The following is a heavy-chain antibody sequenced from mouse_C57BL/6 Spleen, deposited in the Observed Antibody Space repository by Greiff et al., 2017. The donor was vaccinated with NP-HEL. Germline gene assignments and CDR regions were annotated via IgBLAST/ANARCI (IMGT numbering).Heavy chain of an antibody. J-gene: IGHJ2*01. CDR3: ANYYGSSFEGY. D-gene: IGHD1-1*01. Sequence: VQLQQSGPELVQPGASVKISCKASGYTFTDYYMNWVKQSHGKSLEWIGDINPNNGGTSYNQKFKGKATLTVDKSSSTAYMELRSLTSEDSAVYYCANYYGSSFEGYWGQGTTLTVSS. V-gene: IGHV1-26*01. CDR1: GYTFTDYY. CDR2: INPNNGGT.